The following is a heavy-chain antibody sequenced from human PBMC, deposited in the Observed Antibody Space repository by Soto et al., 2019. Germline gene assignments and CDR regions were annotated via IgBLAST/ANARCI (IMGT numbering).Heavy chain of an antibody. D-gene: IGHD3-3*01. Sequence: GALVKVSCKASGYTFTSYDINWVRQATGQGLEWMGWMNPNSGNTGYAQKFQGRVTMTRNTSISTAYMELSSLRSEDTAVYYCARDGVGTIDFDYWGQGTLVTVSS. V-gene: IGHV1-8*01. CDR3: ARDGVGTIDFDY. CDR1: GYTFTSYD. J-gene: IGHJ4*02. CDR2: MNPNSGNT.